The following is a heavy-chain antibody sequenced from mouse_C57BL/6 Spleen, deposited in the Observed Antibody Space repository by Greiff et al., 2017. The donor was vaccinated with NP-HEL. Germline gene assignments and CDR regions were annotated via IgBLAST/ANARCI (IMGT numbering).Heavy chain of an antibody. D-gene: IGHD1-1*01. Sequence: VQLKESGAELVRPGASVKLSCTASGFNIKDDYMHWVKQRPEQGLEWIGWIDPENGDTAYASKFQGKATITADTSSNTAYLQLSSLTSEDTAVYYCTTVTTVVGYFDVWGTGTTVTFSS. CDR2: IDPENGDT. J-gene: IGHJ1*03. CDR3: TTVTTVVGYFDV. V-gene: IGHV14-4*01. CDR1: GFNIKDDY.